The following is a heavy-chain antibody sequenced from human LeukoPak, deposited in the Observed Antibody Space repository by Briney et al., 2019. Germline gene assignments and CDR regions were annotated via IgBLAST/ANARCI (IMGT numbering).Heavy chain of an antibody. Sequence: GESLKISCKGSGYRFTSHWIGWVRQMHGKVLEWMGIIYPGDSDTGYSPSFQGQVTISVDKSISTTYLQWSSLKASDTAMYYCASLYGDYCVWGQGTLVTVSS. V-gene: IGHV5-51*01. D-gene: IGHD4-17*01. CDR1: GYRFTSHW. J-gene: IGHJ4*02. CDR2: IYPGDSDT. CDR3: ASLYGDYCV.